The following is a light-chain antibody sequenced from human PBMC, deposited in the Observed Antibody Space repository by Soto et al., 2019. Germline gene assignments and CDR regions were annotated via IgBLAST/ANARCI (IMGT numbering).Light chain of an antibody. J-gene: IGKJ5*01. CDR2: AAS. CDR1: QSVSRY. CDR3: QQRSNWPIT. Sequence: EIVLTQSPATLSLSPGERATLSCRASQSVSRYLAWYQQKPGQAPRLLIYAASNRATGIPARFSGSGSGTDFTLTISSLEPEDFAVYYCQQRSNWPITFGQGTRLEI. V-gene: IGKV3-11*01.